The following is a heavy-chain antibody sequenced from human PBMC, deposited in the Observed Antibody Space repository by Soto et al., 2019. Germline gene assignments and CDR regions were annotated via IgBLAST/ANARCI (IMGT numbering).Heavy chain of an antibody. J-gene: IGHJ4*02. CDR2: IYYSGST. V-gene: IGHV4-59*01. CDR1: GGSISSYY. D-gene: IGHD7-27*01. Sequence: QVQLQESGPGLVKPSETLSLTCTVSGGSISSYYWSWIRQPPGKGLEWIGYIYYSGSTDYDPSLKSRVTISVDTAKNQFSLKLSPVTAAATAVYYCASRWGTYFDFWGQGTLVTVSS. CDR3: ASRWGTYFDF.